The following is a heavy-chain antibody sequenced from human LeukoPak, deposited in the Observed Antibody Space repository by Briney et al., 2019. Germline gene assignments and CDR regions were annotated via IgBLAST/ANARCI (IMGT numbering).Heavy chain of an antibody. Sequence: SETLSLTCSVSDGSISNYYWTWTRQPPGKGLEWIGNIQYSGSTNFNPSLKSRVTVSVDTSKNQVSLKLRSVTAADTAVYYCARDSGLGYCSTTSCSYGLDVWGQGTTVFVS. J-gene: IGHJ6*02. CDR1: DGSISNYY. D-gene: IGHD2-2*01. CDR3: ARDSGLGYCSTTSCSYGLDV. V-gene: IGHV4-59*01. CDR2: IQYSGST.